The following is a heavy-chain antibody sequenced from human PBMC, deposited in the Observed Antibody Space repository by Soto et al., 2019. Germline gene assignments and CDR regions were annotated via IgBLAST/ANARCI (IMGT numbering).Heavy chain of an antibody. J-gene: IGHJ5*02. Sequence: SETLSLTCTVSGGSISSNYWSWIRQPPGKGLEWIGYIYYGGSTHSNPSLKSRVTISIDTSKNQFSLKLSSVTAADTAVYYCARGLSIRGVIITYSWFDPWGQGILVTSPQ. CDR2: IYYGGST. CDR3: ARGLSIRGVIITYSWFDP. V-gene: IGHV4-59*01. D-gene: IGHD3-10*01. CDR1: GGSISSNY.